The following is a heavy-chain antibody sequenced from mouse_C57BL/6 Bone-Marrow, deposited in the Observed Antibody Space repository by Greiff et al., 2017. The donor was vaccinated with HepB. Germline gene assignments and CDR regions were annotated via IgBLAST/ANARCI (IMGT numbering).Heavy chain of an antibody. D-gene: IGHD6-5*01. CDR2: IDPETGGT. V-gene: IGHV1-15*01. CDR1: GYTFTDYE. CDR3: YSFAY. Sequence: QVQLKESGAELVRPGASVTLSCKASGYTFTDYEMHWVKQTPVHGLEWIGAIDPETGGTAYNQKFKGKAILTADKSSSTAYMELRSLTSEDSAVPEPYSFAYWGQGTLVTVSA. J-gene: IGHJ3*01.